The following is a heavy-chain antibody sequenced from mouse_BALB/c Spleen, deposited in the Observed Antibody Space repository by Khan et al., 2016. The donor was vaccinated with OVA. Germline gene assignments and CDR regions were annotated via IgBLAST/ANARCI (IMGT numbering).Heavy chain of an antibody. J-gene: IGHJ3*01. CDR2: INPSTGYS. CDR1: GYTFTSYW. V-gene: IGHV1-7*01. CDR3: ANHGSSSALFAY. D-gene: IGHD1-1*01. Sequence: VQLQQSGAELAKPGASVKMSCKASGYTFTSYWMHWVKQRPGQGLEWIGYINPSTGYSEYNQKFKDKATLNADKSSSTAYMQLSSMTSDDSAVFYCANHGSSSALFAYGGQGTLVTVSA.